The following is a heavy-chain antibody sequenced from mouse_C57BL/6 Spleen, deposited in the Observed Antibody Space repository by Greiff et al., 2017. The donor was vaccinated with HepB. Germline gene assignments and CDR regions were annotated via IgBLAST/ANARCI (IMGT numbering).Heavy chain of an antibody. CDR2: LYPGSGST. D-gene: IGHD3-3*01. J-gene: IGHJ1*03. Sequence: QVQLQQPGAELVKPGASVKMSCKASGYTFTSYWITWVKQRPGQGLEWIGDLYPGSGSTNYNEKFKSKATLTVDTSSSTAYMQLSSLTSEDAAVYYCAREGTPYWYFDVWGTGTTVTVSS. V-gene: IGHV1-55*01. CDR1: GYTFTSYW. CDR3: AREGTPYWYFDV.